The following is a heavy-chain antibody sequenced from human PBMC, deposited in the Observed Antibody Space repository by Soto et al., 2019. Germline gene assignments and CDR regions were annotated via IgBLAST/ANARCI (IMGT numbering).Heavy chain of an antibody. J-gene: IGHJ6*04. CDR1: GFTISSYA. CDR3: HHMPVAGWGNRVFYSSAMDV. V-gene: IGHV3-23*01. CDR2: ISGSGGST. D-gene: IGHD6-19*01. Sequence: GGSLRLSCAGSGFTISSYAMNWVRQAPGKGLEWVSAISGSGGSTYYADSVKGRFTNSRNHCKNTLYLQMNSLRAEDTAVYYCHHMPVAGWGNRVFYSSAMDVCGGGTRVTVSS.